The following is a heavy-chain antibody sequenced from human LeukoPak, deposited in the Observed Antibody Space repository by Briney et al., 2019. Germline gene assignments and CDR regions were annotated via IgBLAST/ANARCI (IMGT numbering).Heavy chain of an antibody. CDR1: GGSFSGYY. CDR3: ASSSSTDPQLDP. Sequence: SETLSLTCAVYGGSFSGYYWSWIRQPPGKGLEWIGEINHSGSTNYNPSLKSRVTISVDTSKNQFSLKVTSVTAADTAVYYCASSSSTDPQLDPWGQGTLVTVSP. J-gene: IGHJ5*02. V-gene: IGHV4-34*01. CDR2: INHSGST. D-gene: IGHD4-11*01.